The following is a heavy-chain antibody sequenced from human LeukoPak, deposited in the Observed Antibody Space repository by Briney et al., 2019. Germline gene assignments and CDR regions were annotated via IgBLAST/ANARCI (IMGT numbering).Heavy chain of an antibody. CDR1: GFTFSDYY. J-gene: IGHJ4*02. CDR3: ARGDAGYYGSGSYYNY. V-gene: IGHV3-11*05. CDR2: ISSSSSYT. Sequence: NPGGSLRLSCVASGFTFSDYYMSWIRQAPGKGLEWVSYISSSSSYTNYADSVKGRFTISRDNAKNSLYLQMNSLRAEDTAVYYCARGDAGYYGSGSYYNYWGQGTLVTVSS. D-gene: IGHD3-10*01.